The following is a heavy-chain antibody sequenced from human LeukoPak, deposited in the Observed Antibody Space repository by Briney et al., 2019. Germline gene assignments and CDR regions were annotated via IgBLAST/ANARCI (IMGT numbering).Heavy chain of an antibody. V-gene: IGHV3-21*01. Sequence: GGSLRLSCAASGFSFRSYSMNWVRQAPGKGLEWVSSITSSSNYIYYSDSVKGRFTISRDNAKNSPYLQMNSLRAEDTAVYYCAKEGTGIHFDYWGQGTLVTVSS. CDR1: GFSFRSYS. J-gene: IGHJ4*02. CDR3: AKEGTGIHFDY. CDR2: ITSSSNYI. D-gene: IGHD1-1*01.